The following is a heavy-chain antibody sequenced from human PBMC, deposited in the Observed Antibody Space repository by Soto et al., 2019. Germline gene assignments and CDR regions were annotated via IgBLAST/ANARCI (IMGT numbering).Heavy chain of an antibody. CDR1: GGTFSSYT. V-gene: IGHV1-69*02. CDR2: IIPILGIA. Sequence: QVQLVQSGAEVKKPGSSVKVSCKASGGTFSSYTISWVRQAPGQGLEWMGRIIPILGIANYAQKFQGRVTITADKPTSTAYMELSSLRSEDTAVYYCARAQTTVVTPSAFDIWGQGTMVTVSS. CDR3: ARAQTTVVTPSAFDI. J-gene: IGHJ3*02. D-gene: IGHD4-17*01.